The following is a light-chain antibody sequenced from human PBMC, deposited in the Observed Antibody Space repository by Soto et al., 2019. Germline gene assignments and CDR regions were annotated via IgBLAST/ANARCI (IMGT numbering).Light chain of an antibody. CDR1: QPINTY. Sequence: EVLLTQSPATLSFTPGESATLSCRASQPINTYLGWYQQKSGQSPRLLIYDASNRAADIPARFSASGFGTDSNLTISSLKPEDLGTYYCHHRSNWPPEDTLGQGTKLEI. CDR2: DAS. J-gene: IGKJ2*01. CDR3: HHRSNWPPEDT. V-gene: IGKV3-11*01.